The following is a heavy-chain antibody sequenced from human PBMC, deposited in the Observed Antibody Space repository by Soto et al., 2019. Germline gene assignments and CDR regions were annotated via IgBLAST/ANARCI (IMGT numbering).Heavy chain of an antibody. V-gene: IGHV3-21*01. D-gene: IGHD5-12*01. Sequence: GGSLRLSCAASGFTFSSYSMNWVRQAPGKGLEWVSSISSSSSYIYYADSVKGRFTISRDNAKNSLYLQMNSLRAEDTAVYYCARRSQPRGLRFLGGGLDGSIDYWGQGTLVTVSS. CDR2: ISSSSSYI. CDR1: GFTFSSYS. J-gene: IGHJ4*02. CDR3: ARRSQPRGLRFLGGGLDGSIDY.